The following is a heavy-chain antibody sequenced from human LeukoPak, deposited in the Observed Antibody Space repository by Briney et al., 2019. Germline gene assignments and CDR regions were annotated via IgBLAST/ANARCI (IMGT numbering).Heavy chain of an antibody. V-gene: IGHV4-34*01. J-gene: IGHJ4*02. CDR1: GGSFSGYY. CDR3: ARGPGQQLGYFDY. D-gene: IGHD6-13*01. CDR2: INHSGST. Sequence: PSETLSLTCAVYGGSFSGYYWSWIRQPPGKGLEWIGEINHSGSTNYNPSLKSRVTISVDTSKNQFSLKLSSVTAADTAVYYCARGPGQQLGYFDYWGQGTLVTVSS.